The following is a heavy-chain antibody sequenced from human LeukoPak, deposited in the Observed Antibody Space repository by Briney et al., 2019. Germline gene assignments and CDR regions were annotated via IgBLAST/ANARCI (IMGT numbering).Heavy chain of an antibody. D-gene: IGHD6-19*01. Sequence: GGSLRLSCAASGFTFNSYAMSWVRQAPGKGLEWVSAIGGSGGTTYYADSVKGRFTISRDNSKDTLYLQMNSLRAEDTALYYRAKRSRDSSGWFDHWGQGTLVTVSS. J-gene: IGHJ5*02. CDR1: GFTFNSYA. CDR3: AKRSRDSSGWFDH. CDR2: IGGSGGTT. V-gene: IGHV3-23*01.